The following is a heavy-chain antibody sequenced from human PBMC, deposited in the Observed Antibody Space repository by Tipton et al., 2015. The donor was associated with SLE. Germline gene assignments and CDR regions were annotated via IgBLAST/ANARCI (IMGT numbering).Heavy chain of an antibody. CDR3: ARDVGGYNTGWFPYYFDY. V-gene: IGHV4-39*07. D-gene: IGHD2-8*02. CDR2: IHYSGST. CDR1: GGSLSESFLY. J-gene: IGHJ4*02. Sequence: TLSLTCTVSGGSLSESFLYRSWIRQSPGKGLEWIGSIHYSGSTFYNPSLKTRLSMSLDTSQNQFSLKLSSVTAADTAVYYCARDVGGYNTGWFPYYFDYWGQGTLVTVSS.